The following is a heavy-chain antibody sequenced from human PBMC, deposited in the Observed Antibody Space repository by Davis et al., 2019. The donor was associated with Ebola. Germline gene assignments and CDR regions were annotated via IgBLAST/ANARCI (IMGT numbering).Heavy chain of an antibody. CDR2: IRSSDTTI. D-gene: IGHD3-10*01. Sequence: GESLKISCAASGFTLSDYYMSWIRHAPGKGLEWVLSIRSSDTTIYYSDSVKGRFTISRDNAKNSLYLQMNSLRAEDTAVYYCARDMGRGWGQGTLVTVSS. CDR3: ARDMGRG. J-gene: IGHJ4*02. CDR1: GFTLSDYY. V-gene: IGHV3-11*04.